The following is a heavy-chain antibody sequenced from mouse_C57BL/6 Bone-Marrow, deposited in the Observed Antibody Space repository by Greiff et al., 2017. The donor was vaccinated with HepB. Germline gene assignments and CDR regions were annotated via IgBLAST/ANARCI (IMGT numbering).Heavy chain of an antibody. V-gene: IGHV1-64*01. CDR3: ARPSMITRAWFAY. CDR2: IHPNSGST. CDR1: GYTFTSYW. Sequence: QVQLQQPGAELVKPGASVKLSCKASGYTFTSYWMHWVKQSPGQGLEWIGMIHPNSGSTNYNEKFKSKATLTVDKSSSTAYMQLSSLTSEDSAVYYCARPSMITRAWFAYWGQGTLVTVSA. J-gene: IGHJ3*01. D-gene: IGHD2-4*01.